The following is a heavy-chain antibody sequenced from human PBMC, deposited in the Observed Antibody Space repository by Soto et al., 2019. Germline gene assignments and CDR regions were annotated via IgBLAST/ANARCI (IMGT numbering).Heavy chain of an antibody. CDR1: GFTFSSYA. J-gene: IGHJ4*02. Sequence: EVQLVESGGGLVQPGGSLRLSCAASGFTFSSYAMHWVRQAPGKGLEYVSAISSNGGSTYYANSVKGRFTISRDNSKKALYLQMGSLSAEDMAVYHCARGASGGYDDWGQGTLVTVSS. CDR2: ISSNGGST. CDR3: ARGASGGYDD. D-gene: IGHD2-15*01. V-gene: IGHV3-64*01.